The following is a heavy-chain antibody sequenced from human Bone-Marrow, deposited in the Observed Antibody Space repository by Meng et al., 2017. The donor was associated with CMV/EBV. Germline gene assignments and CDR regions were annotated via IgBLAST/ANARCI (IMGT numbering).Heavy chain of an antibody. V-gene: IGHV1-69*05. J-gene: IGHJ6*02. CDR1: GGTFSSYA. CDR3: ARRAAAPPYYGMDV. D-gene: IGHD6-13*01. CDR2: IIPIFGTA. Sequence: SVKVSCKASGGTFSSYAISWVRQAPGQGLEWMGGIIPIFGTANYAQKFQGRVTMTRNTSISTAYMELSSLRSEDTAVYYCARRAAAPPYYGMDVWGQGTTVTVSS.